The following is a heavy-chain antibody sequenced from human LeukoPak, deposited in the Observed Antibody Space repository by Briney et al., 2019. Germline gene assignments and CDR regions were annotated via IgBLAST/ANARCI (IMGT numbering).Heavy chain of an antibody. Sequence: GGSLRLSCAASGFTFSSYAMSWVRQAPGKGLEWVSSVSGSGGSTHHADSVEGRFTISRDNSKNTLYLQMKSLRAEDTAVYYCARSATLGPTAADHGYWGQGTLVTVSS. J-gene: IGHJ4*02. D-gene: IGHD1-1*01. CDR1: GFTFSSYA. V-gene: IGHV3-23*01. CDR2: VSGSGGST. CDR3: ARSATLGPTAADHGY.